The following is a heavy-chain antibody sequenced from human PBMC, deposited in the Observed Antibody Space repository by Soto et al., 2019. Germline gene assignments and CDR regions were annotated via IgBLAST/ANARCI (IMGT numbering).Heavy chain of an antibody. J-gene: IGHJ6*02. V-gene: IGHV3-23*01. CDR3: AKDSWAIFGVPAGEYYAMDV. CDR2: ISGSGGTT. D-gene: IGHD3-3*01. Sequence: AGGSLRLSCVASGFTFENYAMSWVRQAPGKGLEWVSAISGSGGTTYYSDSMKGRFTISRDNSKNTVYLQMNDLRVEDAAEYFCAKDSWAIFGVPAGEYYAMDVWGQGTTVTVSS. CDR1: GFTFENYA.